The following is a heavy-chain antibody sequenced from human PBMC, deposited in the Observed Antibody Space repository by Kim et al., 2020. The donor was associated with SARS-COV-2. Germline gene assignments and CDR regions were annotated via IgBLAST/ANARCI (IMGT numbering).Heavy chain of an antibody. J-gene: IGHJ4*02. CDR2: ISGSGGST. V-gene: IGHV3-23*01. CDR1: GFTFSSYA. Sequence: GGSLRLSCAASGFTFSSYAMSWVRQAPGKGLEWVSAISGSGGSTYYADSVKGRFTISRDNSKNTLYLQMNSLRAEDTAVYYCANSEGSGWSITEIKFDYWGQGTLVTVSS. D-gene: IGHD6-19*01. CDR3: ANSEGSGWSITEIKFDY.